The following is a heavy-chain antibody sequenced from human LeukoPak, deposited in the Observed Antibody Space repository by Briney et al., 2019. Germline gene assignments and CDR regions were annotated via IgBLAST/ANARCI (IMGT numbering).Heavy chain of an antibody. Sequence: GGSLRLSCAASEFTFSSYSMNCVRQGPGKGQEWVSYISGSSSTIYYADSVKGRFTISRDNAKNSLYLQMNSLRAEDTAVYYCARDPWFRSSSWQAYFDYWGQGTLVTVSS. CDR2: ISGSSSTI. J-gene: IGHJ4*02. CDR3: ARDPWFRSSSWQAYFDY. D-gene: IGHD6-13*01. CDR1: EFTFSSYS. V-gene: IGHV3-48*04.